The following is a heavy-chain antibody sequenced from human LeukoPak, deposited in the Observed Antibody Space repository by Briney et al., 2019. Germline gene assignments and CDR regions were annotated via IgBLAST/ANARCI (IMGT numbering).Heavy chain of an antibody. Sequence: SETLSLTCAVYGGSFSGYYWNWIRQHPGEGLEWIGYIYYSGSTYYNPSLKSRVTISVDTSKNQFSLRLSSVTAADTAVYYCARMGIVGATGYYFDYWGQGTLVTVSS. CDR2: IYYSGST. V-gene: IGHV4-31*11. D-gene: IGHD1-26*01. CDR1: GGSFSGYY. J-gene: IGHJ4*02. CDR3: ARMGIVGATGYYFDY.